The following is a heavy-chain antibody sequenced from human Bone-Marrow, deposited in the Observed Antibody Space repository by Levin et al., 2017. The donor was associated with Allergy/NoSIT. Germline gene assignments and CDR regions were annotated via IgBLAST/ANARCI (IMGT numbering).Heavy chain of an antibody. CDR3: ATKKYYYDTSGAGWFDP. CDR2: IKQDGSEK. V-gene: IGHV3-7*01. J-gene: IGHJ5*02. Sequence: GGSLRLSCAASGFTFSSFWMSWVRQAPGKGLEWVANIKQDGSEKYYVDSVKGRFTISRDNAKNSLYLQMNSLRVEDTAIYYCATKKYYYDTSGAGWFDPWGQGTLVTVSS. D-gene: IGHD3-22*01. CDR1: GFTFSSFW.